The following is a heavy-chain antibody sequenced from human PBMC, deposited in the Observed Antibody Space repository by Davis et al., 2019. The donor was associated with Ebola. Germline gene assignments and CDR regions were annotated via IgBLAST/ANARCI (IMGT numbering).Heavy chain of an antibody. CDR3: ARDPTVTPGYYGMDV. D-gene: IGHD4-17*01. J-gene: IGHJ6*02. CDR2: IKQDGSEK. CDR1: GFTFSSYW. Sequence: SLMIPCAASGFTFSSYWMSWVRQAPGEGLEWVANIKQDGSEKYYVDSVKGRFTISRDNAKNSLYLQMNSLRAEDTAVYYCARDPTVTPGYYGMDVWGQGTTVTVSS. V-gene: IGHV3-7*03.